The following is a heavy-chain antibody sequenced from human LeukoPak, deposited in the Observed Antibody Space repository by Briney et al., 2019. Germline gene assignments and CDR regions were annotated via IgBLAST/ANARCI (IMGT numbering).Heavy chain of an antibody. Sequence: ASVKLSCNASGYTFTGYYMYWVRQAPGPGLEGMGWINPNSGGTSYAQKFQRRVNMTRDTSISKAYMELSRLRSDDTAVYYCARGGEDSGYYALPFDYWGQGTLVTVSS. J-gene: IGHJ4*02. D-gene: IGHD3-22*01. CDR1: GYTFTGYY. CDR2: INPNSGGT. V-gene: IGHV1-2*02. CDR3: ARGGEDSGYYALPFDY.